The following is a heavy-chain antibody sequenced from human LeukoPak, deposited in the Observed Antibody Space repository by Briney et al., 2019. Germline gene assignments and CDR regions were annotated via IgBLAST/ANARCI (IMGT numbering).Heavy chain of an antibody. Sequence: SETLSLTCAVSGGSISSSNWWSWVRQPPGKGLEWIGEIYHSGSTNYNPSLKSRVTISVDKSKNQFSLKLSSVTAADTAVYYCARGRGIVVVVPYYYGMDVWGQGTTVTVSS. J-gene: IGHJ6*02. CDR3: ARGRGIVVVVPYYYGMDV. CDR1: GGSISSSNW. CDR2: IYHSGST. V-gene: IGHV4-4*02. D-gene: IGHD2-15*01.